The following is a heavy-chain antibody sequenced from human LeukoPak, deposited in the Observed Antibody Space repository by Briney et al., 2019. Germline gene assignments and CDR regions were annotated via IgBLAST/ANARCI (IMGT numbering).Heavy chain of an antibody. J-gene: IGHJ4*02. Sequence: PSETLSLTCTVSGGSISSYYWSWIRQPPGKGLEWIGYIYYSGSTNYNPSLKSRVTISVDTSKNQFSLKLSSVTAADTAVYYCARGEGSYDSSGLDYWGQGTLVTVSS. V-gene: IGHV4-59*01. D-gene: IGHD3-22*01. CDR1: GGSISSYY. CDR2: IYYSGST. CDR3: ARGEGSYDSSGLDY.